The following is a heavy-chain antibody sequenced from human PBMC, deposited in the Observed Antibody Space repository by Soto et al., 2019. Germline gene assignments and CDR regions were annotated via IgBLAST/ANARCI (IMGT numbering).Heavy chain of an antibody. D-gene: IGHD2-15*01. CDR2: IIPILGIA. CDR1: GGTFSSYT. Sequence: QVQLVQSGAEVKKPGSSVKVSCKASGGTFSSYTISWVRQAPGQGLEWMGRIIPILGIANYAQKYQGRVTITADKSTSTAYMELSSLRSEDTAVYYCARDHCSGGSCYDSFDHWGQGTLVTVSS. J-gene: IGHJ4*02. CDR3: ARDHCSGGSCYDSFDH. V-gene: IGHV1-69*08.